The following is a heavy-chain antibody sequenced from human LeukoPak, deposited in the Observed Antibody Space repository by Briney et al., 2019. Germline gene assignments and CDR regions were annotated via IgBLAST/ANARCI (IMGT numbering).Heavy chain of an antibody. Sequence: SETLSLTCTVSGGXISSGAYYWSWIRQHPGKGLESIGYIYCSGSTYYNPSLKSRVTISVDTSKNQFSLKLSSVTAADTAVYYCARTHWGFDYWGQGTLVTVSS. D-gene: IGHD3-16*01. J-gene: IGHJ4*02. V-gene: IGHV4-31*03. CDR2: IYCSGST. CDR3: ARTHWGFDY. CDR1: GGXISSGAYY.